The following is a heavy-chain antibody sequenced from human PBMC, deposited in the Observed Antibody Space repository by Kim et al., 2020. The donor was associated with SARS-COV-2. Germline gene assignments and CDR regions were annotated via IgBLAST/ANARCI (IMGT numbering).Heavy chain of an antibody. Sequence: GGSLRLSCAASGFTFSNAWMSWVRQAPGKGLEWVGRIKSKTDGGTTDYAAPVKGRFTISRDDSKNTLYLQMNSLKTEDTAVYYSTTGPLDDSSGYPFDYWGQGTLVTVSS. CDR1: GFTFSNAW. CDR3: TTGPLDDSSGYPFDY. J-gene: IGHJ4*02. D-gene: IGHD3-22*01. V-gene: IGHV3-15*01. CDR2: IKSKTDGGTT.